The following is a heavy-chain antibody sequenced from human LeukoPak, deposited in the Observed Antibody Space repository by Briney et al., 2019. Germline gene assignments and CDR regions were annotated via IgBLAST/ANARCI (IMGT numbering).Heavy chain of an antibody. Sequence: GGSLRLSCAVSGFVFSDAWMSWVRQAPGKGLEWVGRIRSKTNGGTTDYAAPVKGRFSISRDDSKNTLFLQMYSLRTEDTGVYYCSTMSAIFGVVIPDYWGQGTLVSVSP. CDR1: GFVFSDAW. CDR3: STMSAIFGVVIPDY. D-gene: IGHD3-3*01. J-gene: IGHJ4*02. V-gene: IGHV3-15*01. CDR2: IRSKTNGGTT.